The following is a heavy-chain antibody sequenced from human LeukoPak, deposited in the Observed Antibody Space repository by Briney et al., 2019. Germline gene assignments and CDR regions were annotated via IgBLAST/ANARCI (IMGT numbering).Heavy chain of an antibody. V-gene: IGHV4-59*01. CDR2: IHNSGST. CDR1: GGSISSYY. CDR3: ARVAPYGSCGSSYPTSSWNYYYYYGMDV. J-gene: IGHJ6*02. D-gene: IGHD2-15*01. Sequence: PSETLSLTCTVSGGSISSYYWSWIRQPPGKGLEWIGYIHNSGSTNYNPSLKSRVTISVDTSKNQFSLNLSSVTAADTAVYCCARVAPYGSCGSSYPTSSWNYYYYYGMDVWGQGTTVTVSS.